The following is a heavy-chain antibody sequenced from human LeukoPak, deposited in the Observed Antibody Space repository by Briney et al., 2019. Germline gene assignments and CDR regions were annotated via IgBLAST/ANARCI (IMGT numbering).Heavy chain of an antibody. J-gene: IGHJ6*03. D-gene: IGHD3-3*02. CDR1: GFTFSSYA. V-gene: IGHV3-23*01. CDR2: ISGSGGST. Sequence: GGSLRLSCAASGFTFSSYAMSWVRQAPGKGLEWVSAISGSGGSTYYADSVKGRFTISRDNSKDTLYLQMDSLRAEDTAVYYCAKVSGFNVYYHYMDVWGKGTTVTVSS. CDR3: AKVSGFNVYYHYMDV.